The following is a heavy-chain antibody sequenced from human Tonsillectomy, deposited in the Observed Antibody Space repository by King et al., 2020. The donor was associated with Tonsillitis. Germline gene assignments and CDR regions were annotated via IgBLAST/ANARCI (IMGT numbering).Heavy chain of an antibody. D-gene: IGHD1-14*01. CDR1: GFTFSSYA. V-gene: IGHV3-23*04. CDR3: AKGLTEFSHLGY. J-gene: IGHJ4*02. CDR2: ISSGGLST. Sequence: QLVQSGGGLVQPGGSLRLSCAASGFTFSSYAMSWVRQAPGKGLEWVSAISSGGLSTYYADSVKGRFTISRDYSKNTLYLQMNSLRAEDTAVYYCAKGLTEFSHLGYWGQGTLVTVSS.